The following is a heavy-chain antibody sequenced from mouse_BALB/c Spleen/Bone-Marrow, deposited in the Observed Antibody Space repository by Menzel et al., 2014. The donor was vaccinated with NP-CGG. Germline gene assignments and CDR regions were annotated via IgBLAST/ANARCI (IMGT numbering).Heavy chain of an antibody. J-gene: IGHJ3*01. CDR1: GYTFTSYY. D-gene: IGHD3-3*01. V-gene: IGHV1S81*02. Sequence: SGAELVKPGASVKLSCKSSGYTFTSYYMYWVKQRPGQGLEWIGGINPSSGGTNFNERFKSKATLTVDKSSSTAYMQLSSLTSEDSAVYYCTREGTFFAYWGQGTLVTVSA. CDR3: TREGTFFAY. CDR2: INPSSGGT.